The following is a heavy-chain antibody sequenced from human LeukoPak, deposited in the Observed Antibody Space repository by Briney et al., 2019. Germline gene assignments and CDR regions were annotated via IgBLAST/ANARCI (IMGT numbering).Heavy chain of an antibody. D-gene: IGHD3-9*01. CDR1: GFTFSSYA. CDR3: ARDTSYDILTGPPLLFDY. V-gene: IGHV3-30*04. CDR2: ISYDGSNK. Sequence: PGRSLRLSCAASGFTFSSYAMHWVRQAPGKGLEWVAVISYDGSNKYYADSVKGRFTISRDNSMNTLYLQMNSLRAEDTAVYYCARDTSYDILTGPPLLFDYWGQGTLVTVSS. J-gene: IGHJ4*02.